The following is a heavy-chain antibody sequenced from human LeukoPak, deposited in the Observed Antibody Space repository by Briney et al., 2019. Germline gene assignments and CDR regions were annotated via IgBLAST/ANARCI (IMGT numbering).Heavy chain of an antibody. Sequence: GASVKVSCKASGYTFINNWMHWVRQAPGQGLEWMGGIIPIFGSSNYAQKFQGRVTITADESTTTAYMELSSLRSEDTAVYYCARVTHTELSTWFDPWGQGTLVTVSS. CDR3: ARVTHTELSTWFDP. J-gene: IGHJ5*02. D-gene: IGHD5-18*01. CDR1: GYTFINNW. V-gene: IGHV1-69*13. CDR2: IIPIFGSS.